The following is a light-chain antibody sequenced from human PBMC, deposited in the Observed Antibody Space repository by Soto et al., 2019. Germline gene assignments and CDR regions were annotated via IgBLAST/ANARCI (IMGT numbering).Light chain of an antibody. CDR2: AAS. V-gene: IGKV1-27*01. CDR1: QDIRNF. Sequence: DIQMTQSPTSLSASVGDRVTITCRASQDIRNFVAWYQQKPGEAPKLLIYAASTLQSGVPSRFSGSGSGTDFTLTINSLPPDDVATYSCQKYSSVPVFGPGTKVEIK. J-gene: IGKJ3*01. CDR3: QKYSSVPV.